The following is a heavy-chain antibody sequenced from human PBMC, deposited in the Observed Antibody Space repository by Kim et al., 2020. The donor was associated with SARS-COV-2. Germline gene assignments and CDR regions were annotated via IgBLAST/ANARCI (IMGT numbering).Heavy chain of an antibody. J-gene: IGHJ5*02. CDR3: AKDRRASIVVVPAAYNWFDP. V-gene: IGHV3-23*01. CDR1: GFTFSSYA. D-gene: IGHD2-2*01. Sequence: GGSLRLSCAASGFTFSSYAMSWVRQAPGKGLEWVSAISGSGGSTYYADSVKGRFTISRDNSKNTLYLQMNSLRAEDTAVYYCAKDRRASIVVVPAAYNWFDPWGQGTLVTVSS. CDR2: ISGSGGST.